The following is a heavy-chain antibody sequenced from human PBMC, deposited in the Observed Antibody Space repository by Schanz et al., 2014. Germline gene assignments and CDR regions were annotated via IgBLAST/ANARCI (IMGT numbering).Heavy chain of an antibody. CDR3: VSQTGSPNY. J-gene: IGHJ4*02. D-gene: IGHD6-13*01. V-gene: IGHV3-48*01. Sequence: EMQLLESGGGLAQPGGSLRLSCAASGITFSSHSFNWVRQAPGKGLEWISYITYNGGTIYYADSVKGRFTISRDNAKNSLYLEMNSLRAEDTAVYFCVSQTGSPNYWGQGTLVTVSS. CDR2: ITYNGGTI. CDR1: GITFSSHS.